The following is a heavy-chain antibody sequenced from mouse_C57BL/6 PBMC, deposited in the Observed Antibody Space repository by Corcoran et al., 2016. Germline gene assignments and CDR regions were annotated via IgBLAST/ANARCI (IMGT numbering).Heavy chain of an antibody. V-gene: IGHV1-26*01. J-gene: IGHJ1*03. Sequence: EVQLQQSGPVLVKPGASVKISCKASGYTFTDYYMNWVKQSHGKSLEWIGDINPNNGGTSYNQKFKGKATLTVDKSSSTAYMELRSLTSEDSAVYYCARATTVVPFDVWGTGTTVTVSS. CDR1: GYTFTDYY. CDR3: ARATTVVPFDV. D-gene: IGHD1-1*01. CDR2: INPNNGGT.